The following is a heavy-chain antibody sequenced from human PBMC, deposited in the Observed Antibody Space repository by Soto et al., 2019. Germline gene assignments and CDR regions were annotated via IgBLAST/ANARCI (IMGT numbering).Heavy chain of an antibody. CDR1: GITFSGFW. V-gene: IGHV3-74*01. J-gene: IGHJ4*02. CDR2: VDSAGCGT. CDR3: ATVFEH. Sequence: VPLVESGGGSVQPGGSLRLSCVASGITFSGFWMHWVRQVPGKGLVWVARVDSAGCGTSYADSVKGRFTISRDNAKNTLSLQLDRLRGEDTAVYYCATVFEHWGQGIPVTVSS.